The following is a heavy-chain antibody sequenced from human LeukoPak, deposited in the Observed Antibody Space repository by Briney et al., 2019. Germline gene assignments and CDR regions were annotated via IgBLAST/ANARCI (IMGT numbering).Heavy chain of an antibody. V-gene: IGHV1-18*01. D-gene: IGHD6-13*01. CDR3: ARVAAAVRRSNWFDP. Sequence: ASVKVSYKASGYTFTSYGIGWVRQAPGQGLEWMGWISAYNGNTNYAQKLQGRVTMTTDTSTSTAYMELRSLRSDDTAVYYCARVAAAVRRSNWFDPWGQGTLVTVSS. J-gene: IGHJ5*02. CDR1: GYTFTSYG. CDR2: ISAYNGNT.